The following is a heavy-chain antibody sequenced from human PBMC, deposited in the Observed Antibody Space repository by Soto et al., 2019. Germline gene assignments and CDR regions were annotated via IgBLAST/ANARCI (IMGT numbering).Heavy chain of an antibody. Sequence: GASVKVSCKVSGYTLTELSMHWVRQAPGKGLEWMGGFDPEDGETIYAQKFQGRVTMTEDTSTDTAYMELSSLRSEDTAVYYCATRRLDYGDAWFDPWGQGTLVTVSS. J-gene: IGHJ5*02. CDR1: GYTLTELS. CDR3: ATRRLDYGDAWFDP. CDR2: FDPEDGET. V-gene: IGHV1-24*01. D-gene: IGHD4-17*01.